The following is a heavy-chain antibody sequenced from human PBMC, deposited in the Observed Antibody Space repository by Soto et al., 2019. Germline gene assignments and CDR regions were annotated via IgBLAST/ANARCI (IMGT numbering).Heavy chain of an antibody. V-gene: IGHV4-59*01. CDR2: IYYSGST. CDR3: ARANAATGRGFDY. D-gene: IGHD6-13*01. CDR1: GGSISSYY. Sequence: SETLSLTCTVSGGSISSYYWSWIRQPPGKGLEWIGYIYYSGSTNYNPSLKSRVTISVDTSKNQFSLKLSSVTAADTAVYYCARANAATGRGFDYWGQGTLVTVSS. J-gene: IGHJ4*02.